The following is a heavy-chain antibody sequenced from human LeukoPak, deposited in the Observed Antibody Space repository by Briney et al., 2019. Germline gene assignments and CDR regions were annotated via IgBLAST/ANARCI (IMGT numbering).Heavy chain of an antibody. CDR3: ARGTGEGYTYGRYYFDY. CDR2: INPKSGVT. D-gene: IGHD5-18*01. Sequence: ASVKVSCKASRYTFTGYYMHWVRQAPGQGLEWMGWINPKSGVTDYAQNFQGRVTMTRDTSISTAYVELSRLRSDDTAVYYCARGTGEGYTYGRYYFDYWGQGTLVTVSS. V-gene: IGHV1-2*02. J-gene: IGHJ4*02. CDR1: RYTFTGYY.